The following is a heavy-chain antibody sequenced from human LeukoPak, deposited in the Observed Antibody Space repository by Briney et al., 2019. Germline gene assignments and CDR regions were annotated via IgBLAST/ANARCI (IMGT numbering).Heavy chain of an antibody. CDR3: AKGRYDFWSGYSYPFDY. CDR2: ISGSGGST. D-gene: IGHD3-3*01. CDR1: GFTFSSYA. J-gene: IGHJ4*02. Sequence: GGSLRLSCAASGFTFSSYAMSWVRQAPGKGLEWVSAISGSGGSTYYADSVKGRCTISRDNSKNTLYLQMNSLRAEDTAVYYCAKGRYDFWSGYSYPFDYWGQGTLVTVSS. V-gene: IGHV3-23*01.